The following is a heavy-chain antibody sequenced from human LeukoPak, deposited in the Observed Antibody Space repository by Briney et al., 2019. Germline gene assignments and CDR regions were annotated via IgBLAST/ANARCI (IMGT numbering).Heavy chain of an antibody. CDR1: GGSISSYY. CDR3: ARGRPPHDYGTLFDY. Sequence: PSETLSLTCTVSGGSISSYYWSWSRQPPGKGLEWIGYIYYSGSTNYNPSLKSRVTMSVDTSKKQFSLKLSSVTAADTAVYYCARGRPPHDYGTLFDYWGQGTLVTVSS. V-gene: IGHV4-59*01. J-gene: IGHJ4*02. D-gene: IGHD4-17*01. CDR2: IYYSGST.